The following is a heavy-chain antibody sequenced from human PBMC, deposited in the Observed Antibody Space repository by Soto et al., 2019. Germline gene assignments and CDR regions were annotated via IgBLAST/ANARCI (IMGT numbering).Heavy chain of an antibody. CDR1: GGTFSIYA. CDR2: IIPIFGTA. CDR3: ARDKVAGPYGSGSLLSDY. Sequence: SLKVSCKASGGTFSIYAISWVRQAPGQGLEWMGGIIPIFGTANYAQKFQGRVTITADESTSTAYMELSSLRSEDTAVYYCARDKVAGPYGSGSLLSDYWGQGTLVTVSS. J-gene: IGHJ4*02. V-gene: IGHV1-69*13. D-gene: IGHD3-10*01.